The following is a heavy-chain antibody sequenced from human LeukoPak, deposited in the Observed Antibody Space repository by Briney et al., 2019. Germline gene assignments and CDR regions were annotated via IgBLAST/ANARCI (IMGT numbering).Heavy chain of an antibody. Sequence: GGSLRLSCAASGFTFSSYWMHWVRQAPGKGLVWVSRINTDGGSTTYADSVKGRFTISRDNAKNTLYLQMNSLRAEDTAVYYCGRGFSIVPAGIPDYWGLGTLVTVSS. D-gene: IGHD2-2*02. V-gene: IGHV3-74*01. CDR3: GRGFSIVPAGIPDY. J-gene: IGHJ4*02. CDR2: INTDGGST. CDR1: GFTFSSYW.